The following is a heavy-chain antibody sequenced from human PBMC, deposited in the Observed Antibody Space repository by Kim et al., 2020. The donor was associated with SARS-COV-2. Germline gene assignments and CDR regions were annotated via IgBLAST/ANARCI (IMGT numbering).Heavy chain of an antibody. J-gene: IGHJ4*02. CDR3: ARLSTYYDFWSGYLDY. Sequence: SPKSRVTRSVDKSKNQFSLKLSSVTAADTAVYYCARLSTYYDFWSGYLDYWGQGTLVTVSS. V-gene: IGHV4-39*01. D-gene: IGHD3-3*01.